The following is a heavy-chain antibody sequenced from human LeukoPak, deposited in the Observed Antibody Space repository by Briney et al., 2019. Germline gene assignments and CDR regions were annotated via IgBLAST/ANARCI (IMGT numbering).Heavy chain of an antibody. V-gene: IGHV1-46*01. CDR3: VREEHGGTFDY. Sequence: GASVKASSKASGYTFTRDYLPSVRQAPGQGLEWMGFISPSGGSTGYAEQFQGRVTMTRDTSTNTVYMELSGLRSEDTAVYFCVREEHGGTFDYWGQGTPVTVSS. J-gene: IGHJ4*02. CDR2: ISPSGGST. CDR1: GYTFTRDY. D-gene: IGHD3-16*01.